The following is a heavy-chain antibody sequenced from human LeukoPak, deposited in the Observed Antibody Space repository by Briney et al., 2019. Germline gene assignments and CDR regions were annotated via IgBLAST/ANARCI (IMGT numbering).Heavy chain of an antibody. CDR1: GGSISNSYW. D-gene: IGHD6-19*01. CDR2: IYHTGST. Sequence: PSGTLSLTCAVSGGSISNSYWWSWVRQPPGKGLEWIGEIYHTGSTNYNPSLKSRVTISVDTSKNQFSLKLSSVTAADTAVYYCASSRRLVQDYWGQGTLVTVSS. CDR3: ASSRRLVQDY. J-gene: IGHJ4*02. V-gene: IGHV4-4*02.